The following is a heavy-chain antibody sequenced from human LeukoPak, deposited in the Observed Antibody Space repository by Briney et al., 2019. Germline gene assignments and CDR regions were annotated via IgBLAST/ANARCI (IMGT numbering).Heavy chain of an antibody. J-gene: IGHJ3*02. CDR3: ARASLHFSRAFDI. CDR1: GASIDSGGYS. D-gene: IGHD2/OR15-2a*01. V-gene: IGHV4-30-2*01. CDR2: IYPSGST. Sequence: PSETLSLTCAVSGASIDSGGYSWAWIRQPPGRGLEWIGFIYPSGSTHYNPSLKSRVTISLDTSKNHFSLKVNSVTAADTAVHYCARASLHFSRAFDIWGQGTMVTVSS.